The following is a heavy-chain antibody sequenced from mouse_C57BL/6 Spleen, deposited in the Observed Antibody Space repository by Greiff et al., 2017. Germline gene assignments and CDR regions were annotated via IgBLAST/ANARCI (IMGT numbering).Heavy chain of an antibody. V-gene: IGHV5-17*01. CDR3: ARRWLRAWFAY. CDR2: ISSGSSTI. Sequence: EVKLQESGGGLVKPGGSLKLSCAASGFTFSDYGMHWVRQAPEKGLEWVAYISSGSSTIYYADTVKGRFTISRDNAKNTLFLQMTSLRSEDTAMYYCARRWLRAWFAYWGQGTLVTVSA. J-gene: IGHJ3*01. CDR1: GFTFSDYG. D-gene: IGHD2-2*01.